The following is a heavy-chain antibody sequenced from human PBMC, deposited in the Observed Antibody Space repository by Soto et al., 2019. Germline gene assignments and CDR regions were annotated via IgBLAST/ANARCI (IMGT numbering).Heavy chain of an antibody. CDR3: ARGSKDSYPGSRIFDF. CDR2: ITGSRGKT. V-gene: IGHV3-23*01. CDR1: GFTFSDYS. Sequence: PGGSLRLSCAASGFTFSDYSMHWVRQAPGKGLEWVSVITGSRGKTYYADSVRGRFTISRDNSKRTLYLQMSSLRADDSAVYFCARGSKDSYPGSRIFDFWGRGTLVTVSS. J-gene: IGHJ4*02. D-gene: IGHD3-10*01.